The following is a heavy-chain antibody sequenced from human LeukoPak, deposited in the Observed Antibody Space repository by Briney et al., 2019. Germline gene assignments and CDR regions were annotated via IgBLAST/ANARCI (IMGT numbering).Heavy chain of an antibody. CDR3: ARGITPPGIAAAGTHFDY. J-gene: IGHJ4*02. V-gene: IGHV3-21*01. CDR1: GFTFSSYS. CDR2: INSSSSYI. Sequence: GGSLRLSYAPSGFTFSSYSKTWVHQAPGKRQEWVSSINSSSSYIYYAHSVKGPVTISRDNAKNSLYLQMNRLRDEDTAVYYCARGITPPGIAAAGTHFDYWGQGTLVTVSS. D-gene: IGHD6-13*01.